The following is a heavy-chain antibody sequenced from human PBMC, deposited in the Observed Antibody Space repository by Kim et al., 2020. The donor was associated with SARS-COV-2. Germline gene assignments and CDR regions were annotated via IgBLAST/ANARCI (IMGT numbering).Heavy chain of an antibody. CDR1: GFTFSSYA. J-gene: IGHJ3*02. V-gene: IGHV3-30-3*01. D-gene: IGHD3-3*01. CDR3: ARDLSSYDFWSGPDI. CDR2: ISYDGSNK. Sequence: GGSLRLSCAASGFTFSSYAMHWVRQAPGKGLEWVAVISYDGSNKYYADSVKGRFTISRDNSKNTLYLQMNSLRAEDTAVYYCARDLSSYDFWSGPDIWGQGTMVTVSS.